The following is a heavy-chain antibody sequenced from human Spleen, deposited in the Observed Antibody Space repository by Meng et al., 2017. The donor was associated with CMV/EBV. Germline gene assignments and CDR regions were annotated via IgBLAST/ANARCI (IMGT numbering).Heavy chain of an antibody. V-gene: IGHV4-39*07. CDR1: GCSISSSNYY. CDR3: ARVKQYQLLS. CDR2: IYYSGST. Sequence: CPFSGCSISSSNYYWGWIRQPPGKGLEWIGNIYYSGSTYYNPSLKSRVTISVGTSKNQFSLKLSSVTAADTAVYYCARVKQYQLLSWGQGTLVTVSS. J-gene: IGHJ4*02. D-gene: IGHD2-2*01.